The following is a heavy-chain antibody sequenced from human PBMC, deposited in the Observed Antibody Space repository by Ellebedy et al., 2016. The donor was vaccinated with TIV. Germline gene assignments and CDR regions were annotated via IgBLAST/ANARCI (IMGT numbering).Heavy chain of an antibody. D-gene: IGHD4-17*01. J-gene: IGHJ4*02. V-gene: IGHV3-48*04. CDR1: GFTFSSYS. CDR2: ISSSSSTI. CDR3: ARPGPYGDLTY. Sequence: GESLKISXAASGFTFSSYSMNWVRQAPGKGLEWVSYISSSSSTIYYADSVKGRFTISRDNAKNSLYLQMTSLRAEDTAVYYCARPGPYGDLTYWGQGTQVTVSS.